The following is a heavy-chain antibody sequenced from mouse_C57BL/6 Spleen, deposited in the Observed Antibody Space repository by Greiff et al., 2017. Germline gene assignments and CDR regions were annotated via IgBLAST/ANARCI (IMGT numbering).Heavy chain of an antibody. CDR3: ARRAGTTMVTYFDY. V-gene: IGHV1-69*01. D-gene: IGHD2-1*01. CDR2: IDPSDSYT. Sequence: QVQLQQPGAELVMPGASVKLSCKASGYTFTSYWMHWVKQRPGQCLEWIGEIDPSDSYTNYNQKFKGKSTLTVDKSSSTAYMQLSSLTSEDSAVYYCARRAGTTMVTYFDYWGQGTTLTVSS. CDR1: GYTFTSYW. J-gene: IGHJ2*01.